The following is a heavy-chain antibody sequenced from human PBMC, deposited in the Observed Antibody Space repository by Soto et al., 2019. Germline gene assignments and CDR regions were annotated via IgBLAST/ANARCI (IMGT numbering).Heavy chain of an antibody. CDR1: GGSISIGASY. CDR2: IYYSGST. J-gene: IGHJ4*02. Sequence: SETLSLTCTVSGGSISIGASYWSWIRQHPGKGLEWIGYIYYSGSTYYNPSLKSRVTISVDTSKNQFSLKLSSVTAADTAVYYCARDSDYGGNSGGFGYWGQGTLVTVS. D-gene: IGHD4-17*01. CDR3: ARDSDYGGNSGGFGY. V-gene: IGHV4-31*03.